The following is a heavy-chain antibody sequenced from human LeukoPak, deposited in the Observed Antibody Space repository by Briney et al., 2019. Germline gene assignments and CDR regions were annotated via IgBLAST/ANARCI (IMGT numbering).Heavy chain of an antibody. V-gene: IGHV3-7*03. Sequence: GGSLRLSCVASRFTFSTFWMAWVRQAPGKGPEWVANINQNGGEQKYVDSVKGRFIISRDNAKNTLYLQMNSLRVEDMAVYYCVRAQTYAGDYWGQGTLVTVSS. J-gene: IGHJ4*02. CDR1: RFTFSTFW. D-gene: IGHD2-2*01. CDR3: VRAQTYAGDY. CDR2: INQNGGEQ.